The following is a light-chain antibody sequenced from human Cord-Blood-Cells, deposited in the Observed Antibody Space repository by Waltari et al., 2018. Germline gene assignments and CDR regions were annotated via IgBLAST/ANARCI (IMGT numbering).Light chain of an antibody. CDR1: NIGIKS. CDR3: QVWDSSSDHYV. Sequence: SYVLTQPPSVSVAPGKTARITCGGNNIGIKSVHWYQQKPGQAPVLVIYYDSDRPSGIPERFSGSNSGNTATLTISRVEAGGEADYYCQVWDSSSDHYVFGTGTKVTVL. CDR2: YDS. V-gene: IGLV3-21*04. J-gene: IGLJ1*01.